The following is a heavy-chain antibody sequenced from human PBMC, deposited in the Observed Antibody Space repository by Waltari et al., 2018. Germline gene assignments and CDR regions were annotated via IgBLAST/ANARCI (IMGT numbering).Heavy chain of an antibody. CDR3: ARSRYYYDSSGYPY. CDR2: INQSGST. V-gene: IGHV4-34*01. D-gene: IGHD3-22*01. CDR1: GGSFSGYY. Sequence: QVQLQQWGAGLLKPSETLSLTCAVYGGSFSGYYWSWIRQPPGKGLEWIGEINQSGSTNCNPSLKSRVTISVDTSKNQFSLKLSSVTAADTAVYYCARSRYYYDSSGYPYWGQGTLVTVSS. J-gene: IGHJ4*02.